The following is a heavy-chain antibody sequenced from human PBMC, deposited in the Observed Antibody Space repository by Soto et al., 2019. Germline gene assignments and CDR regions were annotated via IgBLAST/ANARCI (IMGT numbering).Heavy chain of an antibody. V-gene: IGHV1-69*13. CDR3: ASGIQLWLRRIDNGYSG. D-gene: IGHD5-18*01. CDR2: IIPMFGTA. J-gene: IGHJ4*02. Sequence: SVKVSCTAPGGTFRTNAISWVRQAPGQGLEWMGGIIPMFGTANYAQRFQDRVTITADESTNTVYMELSSLRSEDTAVYFCASGIQLWLRRIDNGYSGWGQGTLVTVSS. CDR1: GGTFRTNA.